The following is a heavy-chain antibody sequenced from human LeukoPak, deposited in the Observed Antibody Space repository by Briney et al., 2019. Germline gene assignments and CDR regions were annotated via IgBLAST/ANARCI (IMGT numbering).Heavy chain of an antibody. D-gene: IGHD3-10*01. CDR2: IRYDGSNK. CDR3: AKRWGGSGSYYLYYYYYYYMDV. V-gene: IGHV3-30*02. Sequence: AGGSLRLSCAASGFTFSNYGMHWVRQAPGKGLEWVAFIRYDGSNKYYADSVKGRFTISRDNSKNTLYLQMNSLRAEDTAVYYCAKRWGGSGSYYLYYYYYYYMDVWGKGTTVTVSS. J-gene: IGHJ6*03. CDR1: GFTFSNYG.